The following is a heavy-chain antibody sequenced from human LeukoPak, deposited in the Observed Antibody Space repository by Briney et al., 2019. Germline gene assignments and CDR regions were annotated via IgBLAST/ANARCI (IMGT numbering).Heavy chain of an antibody. D-gene: IGHD6-19*01. CDR1: GYTFTVYY. CDR3: VRPVWLGDAFDI. Sequence: ASVTVSFKASGYTFTVYYMHWVRQAPGQGVEGVGWINPNSGGTNYAQKFQGRVTMTRDTSISTAYMELSRLRSDDTAVYYCVRPVWLGDAFDIWGQGTMVTVSS. CDR2: INPNSGGT. V-gene: IGHV1-2*02. J-gene: IGHJ3*02.